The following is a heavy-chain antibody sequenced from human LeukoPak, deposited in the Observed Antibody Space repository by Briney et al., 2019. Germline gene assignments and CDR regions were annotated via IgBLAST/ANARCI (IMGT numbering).Heavy chain of an antibody. Sequence: SETLSLTCTVSGGSMPSNTYYWGWVRQSPEKGLEWIGSIYNKVSTHYNPSLKSRVTMSVDTSRSQFFLKLTSMTAADTAIYYCARNSSSSYFDTWGQGILVTVSS. CDR3: ARNSSSSYFDT. V-gene: IGHV4-39*01. CDR1: GGSMPSNTYY. CDR2: IYNKVST. D-gene: IGHD6-6*01. J-gene: IGHJ4*02.